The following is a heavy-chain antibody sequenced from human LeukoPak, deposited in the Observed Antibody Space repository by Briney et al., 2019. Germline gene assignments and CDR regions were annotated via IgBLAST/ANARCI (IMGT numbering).Heavy chain of an antibody. CDR1: GGSISSGSYY. Sequence: SETLSLTCTVSGGSISSGSYYWSWIRQPAGKGLEWIGRIYTSGSTNYTPSLKSRVTISVDTSKNQFSLKLSSVTAADTAVYYCARGYCSSTSCYIVDYWGQGTLVTASS. J-gene: IGHJ4*02. CDR2: IYTSGST. D-gene: IGHD2-2*01. CDR3: ARGYCSSTSCYIVDY. V-gene: IGHV4-61*02.